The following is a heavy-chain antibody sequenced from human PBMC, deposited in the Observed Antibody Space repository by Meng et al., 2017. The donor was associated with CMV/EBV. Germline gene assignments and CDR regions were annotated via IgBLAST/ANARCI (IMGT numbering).Heavy chain of an antibody. CDR3: ARDCSSTSCYRKWYYGMGV. V-gene: IGHV1-18*01. Sequence: ASVKVSCKASGYTFTSYGISWVRQAPGQGLEWMGWISAYNGNTNYAQKLQGRVTMTTDTSTSTAYMELRSLRSDDTAVYYCARDCSSTSCYRKWYYGMGVWGQGTTVTVSS. CDR2: ISAYNGNT. CDR1: GYTFTSYG. J-gene: IGHJ6*02. D-gene: IGHD2-2*02.